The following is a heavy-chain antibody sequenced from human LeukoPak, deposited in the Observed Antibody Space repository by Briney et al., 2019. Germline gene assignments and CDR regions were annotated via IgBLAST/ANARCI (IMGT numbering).Heavy chain of an antibody. V-gene: IGHV1-69*01. D-gene: IGHD4-17*01. CDR2: IIPIFGTA. J-gene: IGHJ6*02. CDR3: ARDRPYGDSYYYYYGMDV. Sequence: GASVKVSFTASGGTFSSYAISWVRQAPGQGLEWMGGIIPIFGTANYAQKFQGRVTITADESTSTAYMELSSLRSEDTAVYYCARDRPYGDSYYYYYGMDVWGQGTTVTVSS. CDR1: GGTFSSYA.